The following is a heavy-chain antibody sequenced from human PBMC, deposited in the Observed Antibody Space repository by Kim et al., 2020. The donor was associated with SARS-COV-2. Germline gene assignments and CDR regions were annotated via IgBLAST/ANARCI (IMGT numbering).Heavy chain of an antibody. V-gene: IGHV3-23*01. D-gene: IGHD3-10*01. J-gene: IGHJ4*02. CDR2: GSK. Sequence: GSKYYADSVKGRFTISRDNPKNTLYLQMNSLRAEDTAVYYCAKDVTMFDYWGQGTLVTVSS. CDR3: AKDVTMFDY.